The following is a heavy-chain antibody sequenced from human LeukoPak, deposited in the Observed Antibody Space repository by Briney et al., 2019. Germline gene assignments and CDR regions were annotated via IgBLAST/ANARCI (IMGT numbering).Heavy chain of an antibody. CDR1: GFTFSSYA. CDR2: ISSNGGST. CDR3: ARDRDSSGWYHWFDP. D-gene: IGHD6-19*01. J-gene: IGHJ5*02. V-gene: IGHV3-64*01. Sequence: GGSLRLSCAASGFTFSSYAMHWVRQAPGKGLEYVSAISSNGGSTYYANSVKGRFTISRDNSKNTLYLQMGSLRAEDMAVYYCARDRDSSGWYHWFDPWGQGTLVTVSS.